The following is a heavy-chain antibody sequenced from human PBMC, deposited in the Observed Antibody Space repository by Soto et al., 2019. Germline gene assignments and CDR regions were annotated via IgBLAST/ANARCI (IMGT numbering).Heavy chain of an antibody. CDR3: ARTRSFTLGFYYDGMDV. CDR2: TYPGDSDT. D-gene: IGHD6-6*01. CDR1: GYSFSSYW. Sequence: XESLKISCQGSGYSFSSYWIGWVRQMPGKDLEWMGITYPGDSDTRYSPSFQGQVTISADKSLRTAYLQWTSLKASDTALYYCARTRSFTLGFYYDGMDVWGQGTTVTVSS. J-gene: IGHJ6*02. V-gene: IGHV5-51*01.